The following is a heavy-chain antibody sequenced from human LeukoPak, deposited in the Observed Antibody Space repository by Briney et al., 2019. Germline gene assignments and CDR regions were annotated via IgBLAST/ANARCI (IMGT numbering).Heavy chain of an antibody. CDR2: INPNTGDT. D-gene: IGHD6-13*01. J-gene: IGHJ4*02. Sequence: GASVKASCKASGYSFTGFYIQWMRQAPGQGLEWMGWINPNTGDTNSAPKFQGRITLTSDTSIRTAYMEISRLTSDDTAVYFCARSVPYSSPSSNWGQGTLVTVSS. CDR3: ARSVPYSSPSSN. CDR1: GYSFTGFY. V-gene: IGHV1-2*02.